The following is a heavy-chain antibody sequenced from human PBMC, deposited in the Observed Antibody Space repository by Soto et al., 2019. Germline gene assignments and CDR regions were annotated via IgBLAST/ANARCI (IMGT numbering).Heavy chain of an antibody. V-gene: IGHV6-1*01. CDR1: GDSVSSNSAG. Sequence: QTLSLPCVITGDSVSSNSAGWSWVRQSPSRGLEWLGRTYYRSKRYYEYAVSVRGRITINPDTSKNQYSLQLNSVTPEDTAVYFCARGEQYSGRIFDYWGQGTLVTVSS. J-gene: IGHJ4*01. CDR3: ARGEQYSGRIFDY. CDR2: TYYRSKRYY. D-gene: IGHD1-26*01.